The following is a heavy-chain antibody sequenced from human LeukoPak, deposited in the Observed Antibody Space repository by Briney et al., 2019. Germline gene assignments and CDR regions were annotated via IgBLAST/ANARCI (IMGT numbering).Heavy chain of an antibody. Sequence: SETLSLTCAVYGGSFSGYYWSWIRQPPGKGLEWIGEINHSGSTNYNPSLKSRVTISVDTSKNQFSLKLSSVTAADTAVNYCARGKALAAAGKYVWFDPWGQGTLVTVSS. CDR1: GGSFSGYY. V-gene: IGHV4-34*01. J-gene: IGHJ5*02. CDR3: ARGKALAAAGKYVWFDP. CDR2: INHSGST. D-gene: IGHD6-13*01.